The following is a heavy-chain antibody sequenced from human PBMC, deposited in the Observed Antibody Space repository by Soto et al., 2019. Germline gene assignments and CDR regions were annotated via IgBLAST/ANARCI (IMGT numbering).Heavy chain of an antibody. V-gene: IGHV3-48*03. CDR3: AKALGGDSSGYYFDY. D-gene: IGHD3-22*01. CDR2: ISTSGNTI. CDR1: GFTFSSYE. J-gene: IGHJ4*02. Sequence: PGGSLRLSCAASGFTFSSYEMNWVRQAPGKGLEWVSYISTSGNTIHYADSVEGRFTISRDNSKNTLYLQMNSLRAEDTAVYYCAKALGGDSSGYYFDYWGQGTLVTVSS.